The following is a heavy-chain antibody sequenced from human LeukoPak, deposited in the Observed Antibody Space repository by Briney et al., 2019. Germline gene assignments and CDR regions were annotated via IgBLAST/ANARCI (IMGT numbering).Heavy chain of an antibody. CDR3: ARDLSITIFGQPYNWFDP. V-gene: IGHV1-69*05. CDR2: IIPIFGTA. CDR1: GGTFSSYA. Sequence: SSVTVSCKASGGTFSSYAISWVRQAPGQGLEWMGGIIPIFGTANYAHKFQGRATLTTDESTSTAHLEPNSRRSEDTAVYYCARDLSITIFGQPYNWFDPWGQGTLVTVSS. D-gene: IGHD3-3*01. J-gene: IGHJ5*02.